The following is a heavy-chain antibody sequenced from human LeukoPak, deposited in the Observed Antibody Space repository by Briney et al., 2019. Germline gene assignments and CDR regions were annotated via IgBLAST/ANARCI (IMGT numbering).Heavy chain of an antibody. V-gene: IGHV1-46*01. CDR1: GYTFTSYY. D-gene: IGHD3-22*01. Sequence: ASVKVSCKASGYTFTSYYMHWVRQAPGQGLEWMGIINPSGGSTSYAQKFQGRVTMTRDTSTSTVYMELSSLRSEDTAVYYCARETYYYDSSGYVDYWSQGTLVTVSS. CDR3: ARETYYYDSSGYVDY. CDR2: INPSGGST. J-gene: IGHJ4*02.